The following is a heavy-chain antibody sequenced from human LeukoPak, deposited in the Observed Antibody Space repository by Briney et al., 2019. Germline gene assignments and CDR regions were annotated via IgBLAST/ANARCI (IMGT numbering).Heavy chain of an antibody. CDR2: IYYSGST. V-gene: IGHV4-59*01. Sequence: SETLSLTCTVSGGSISSYYWSWIRQPPGRGLEWIGYIYYSGSTNYNPSLKSRVTISVDTSKNQFSLKLSSVTAADTAVYYCARGYRNDAFDIWGQGTMVTVSS. J-gene: IGHJ3*02. CDR1: GGSISSYY. CDR3: ARGYRNDAFDI. D-gene: IGHD2-2*02.